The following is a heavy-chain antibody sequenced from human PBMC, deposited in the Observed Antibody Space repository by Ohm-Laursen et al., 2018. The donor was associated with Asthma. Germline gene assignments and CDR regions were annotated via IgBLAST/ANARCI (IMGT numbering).Heavy chain of an antibody. D-gene: IGHD6-19*01. CDR2: ISYDGSNK. J-gene: IGHJ4*02. CDR3: ARDIGVSGWCVLDFDH. CDR1: GFTFSSYA. V-gene: IGHV3-30-3*01. Sequence: SLRLSCAASGFTFSSYAMHWVRQAPGKGLEWVAVISYDGSNKYYADSVKGRFTISRDKNTLYLQMNSLKAEDTAVYYCARDIGVSGWCVLDFDHWGQGTLVTVSS.